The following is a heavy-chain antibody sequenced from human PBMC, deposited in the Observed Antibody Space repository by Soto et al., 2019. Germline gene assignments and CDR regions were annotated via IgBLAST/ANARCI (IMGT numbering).Heavy chain of an antibody. V-gene: IGHV3-66*01. CDR1: GFTVSSNY. CDR3: ARDFTYGSGSYLYYYGMDV. Sequence: GGSLRLSCAASGFTVSSNYMSWVRQAPGKGLEWVSVIYSGGSTYYVDSVKGRFTISRDNSKNTLYLQMNSLRAEDTAVYYCARDFTYGSGSYLYYYGMDVWGQGTTVTVSS. CDR2: IYSGGST. J-gene: IGHJ6*02. D-gene: IGHD3-10*01.